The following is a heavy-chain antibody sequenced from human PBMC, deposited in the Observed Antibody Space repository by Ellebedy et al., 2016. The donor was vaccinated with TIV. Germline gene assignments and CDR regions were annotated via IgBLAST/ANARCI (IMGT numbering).Heavy chain of an antibody. CDR2: ISGSGGST. J-gene: IGHJ6*02. CDR3: AKDQGELLWFGELLGYYGMDV. Sequence: GESLKISXAASGFTFSSYAMSWVRQAPGKGLEWVSAISGSGGSTYYADSVKGRFTISRDNSKNTLYLQMNSLRAEDTAVYYCAKDQGELLWFGELLGYYGMDVWGQGTTVTVSS. V-gene: IGHV3-23*01. CDR1: GFTFSSYA. D-gene: IGHD3-10*01.